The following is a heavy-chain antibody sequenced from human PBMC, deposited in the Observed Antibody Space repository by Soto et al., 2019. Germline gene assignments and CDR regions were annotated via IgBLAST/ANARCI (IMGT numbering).Heavy chain of an antibody. CDR1: GFTFSDYY. V-gene: IGHV3-11*06. D-gene: IGHD2-15*01. CDR3: ARDVCSGGSCSNWFDP. J-gene: IGHJ5*02. Sequence: LRLSCAASGFTFSDYYMSWIRQAPGKGLEWVSYISSSSSYTNYADSVKGRFTISRDNAENSLYLQMNSLRAEDTAVYYCARDVCSGGSCSNWFDPWGQGTLVTVSS. CDR2: ISSSSSYT.